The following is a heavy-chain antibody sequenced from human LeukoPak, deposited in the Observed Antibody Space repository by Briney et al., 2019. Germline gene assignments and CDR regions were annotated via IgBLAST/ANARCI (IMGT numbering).Heavy chain of an antibody. Sequence: GGSLRLSCAASGFTFSSYAMSWVRQAPGKGLEWVSAISGSGGSTYYADSVKGRFTISRDNSQNTLYLQMDSLRAEDTALYYCAKASRAGYDYWGQGTLVTVSS. CDR2: ISGSGGST. D-gene: IGHD3-9*01. CDR3: AKASRAGYDY. V-gene: IGHV3-23*01. CDR1: GFTFSSYA. J-gene: IGHJ4*02.